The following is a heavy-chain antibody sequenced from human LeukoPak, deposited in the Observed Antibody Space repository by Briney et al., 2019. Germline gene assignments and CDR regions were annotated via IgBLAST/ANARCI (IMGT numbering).Heavy chain of an antibody. CDR1: GYTFTSYY. J-gene: IGHJ3*02. CDR2: INPSGGST. Sequence: ASVTVSCKASGYTFTSYYMHWVRQAPGQGLEWMGIINPSGGSTSYAQKFQGRVTMTRDTSTSTVYMELSSLRSEDTAVYYCARDSAPDPFDIWGQGTMVTVSS. V-gene: IGHV1-46*01. CDR3: ARDSAPDPFDI.